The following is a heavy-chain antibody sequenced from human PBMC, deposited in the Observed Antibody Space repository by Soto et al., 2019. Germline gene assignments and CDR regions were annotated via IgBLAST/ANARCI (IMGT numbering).Heavy chain of an antibody. CDR2: VRDSGSSI. J-gene: IGHJ4*02. D-gene: IGHD1-26*01. CDR3: AKRTVGATGFDY. V-gene: IGHV3-23*01. Sequence: PGGSLRLSCAASGFTFITYWMSWVRQAPGKGLEWVSTVRDSGSSIYYVDSVKGRFTISRDNSKNTLYLQMNSLRAEDTAVYYCAKRTVGATGFDYWGQGTLVTVSS. CDR1: GFTFITYW.